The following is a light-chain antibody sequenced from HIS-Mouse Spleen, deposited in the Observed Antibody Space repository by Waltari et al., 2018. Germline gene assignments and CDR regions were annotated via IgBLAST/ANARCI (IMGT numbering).Light chain of an antibody. V-gene: IGLV2-14*03. J-gene: IGLJ3*02. CDR2: DVS. CDR1: SSDVGGYIY. Sequence: ITISCTGTSSDVGGYIYVSWYQQHPGKAPKLMIYDVSNRPSGVSNRFSGSKSGNTASLTISGLQAEDEADYYCSSYTSSSTWVFGGGTKLTVL. CDR3: SSYTSSSTWV.